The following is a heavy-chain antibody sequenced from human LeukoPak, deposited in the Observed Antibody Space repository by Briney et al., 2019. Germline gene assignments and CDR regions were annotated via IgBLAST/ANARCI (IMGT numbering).Heavy chain of an antibody. D-gene: IGHD5-18*01. CDR2: IYYSGST. J-gene: IGHJ4*02. CDR1: GGSFSGYY. V-gene: IGHV4-34*01. CDR3: ARGSRGYSYG. Sequence: SETLSLTCAVYGGSFSGYYWSGIRQPPGKGLEWIGSIYYSGSTYYNPSLKSRVTISVDTSKNQFSLKLSSVTAADTAVYYCARGSRGYSYGWGQGALVTVSS.